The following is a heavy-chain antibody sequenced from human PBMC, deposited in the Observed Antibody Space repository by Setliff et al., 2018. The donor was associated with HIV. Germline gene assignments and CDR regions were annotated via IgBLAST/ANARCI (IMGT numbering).Heavy chain of an antibody. J-gene: IGHJ3*02. D-gene: IGHD2-8*01. V-gene: IGHV1-18*01. CDR1: GGTFSNYG. CDR2: ISAYNGNT. CDR3: ARGYCTNAVCSDAFDI. Sequence: ASVKVSCKASGGTFSNYGVSWVRQAPGQGLEWMGWISAYNGNTNYPQKFQGRVTMTTDTSTSTAYMELRSLRSDDTAVYYCARGYCTNAVCSDAFDIWGQGTMVTVSS.